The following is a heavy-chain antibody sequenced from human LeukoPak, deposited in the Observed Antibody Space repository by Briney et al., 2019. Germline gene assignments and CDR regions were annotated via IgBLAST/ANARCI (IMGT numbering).Heavy chain of an antibody. V-gene: IGHV4-34*01. Sequence: SETLSLTCAVYSGSFSGYYWSWIRQPPGKGLEWIGEINHSGSTNYNPSLKSRVTISVDTSKNQFSLKLSSVTAADTAVYYCARAPGGFDYWGQGTLVTVSS. J-gene: IGHJ4*02. D-gene: IGHD3-10*01. CDR3: ARAPGGFDY. CDR2: INHSGST. CDR1: SGSFSGYY.